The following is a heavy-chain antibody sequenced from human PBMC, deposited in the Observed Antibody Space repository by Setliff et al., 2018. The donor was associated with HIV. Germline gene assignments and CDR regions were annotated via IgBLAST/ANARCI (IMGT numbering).Heavy chain of an antibody. CDR1: GGFISSYY. CDR3: ARDRRSIFGVDTKNWFDP. CDR2: VNHSGTT. V-gene: IGHV4-34*01. D-gene: IGHD3-3*01. Sequence: SETLSLTCSISGGFISSYYWTWIRQPPGKGLEWIGEVNHSGTTNYNTSLKSRVTISGDTSRKQFSLKLSSVTAADTAVYYCARDRRSIFGVDTKNWFDPWGQGTLVTVSS. J-gene: IGHJ5*02.